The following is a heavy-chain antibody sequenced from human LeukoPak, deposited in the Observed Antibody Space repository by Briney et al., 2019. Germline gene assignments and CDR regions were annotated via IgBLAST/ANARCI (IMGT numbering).Heavy chain of an antibody. CDR1: GGSISSSNYY. CDR3: AKVRDYGDYGSQYYFDY. CDR2: IYYSGST. D-gene: IGHD4-17*01. Sequence: SETLSLTCTVSGGSISSSNYYWGWIRQPPGKGLEWIGSIYYSGSTYYNPSLKSRVTISVDTSKNHFSLKLSSVTAADTAVYYCAKVRDYGDYGSQYYFDYWGQGTLVTVSS. J-gene: IGHJ4*02. V-gene: IGHV4-39*02.